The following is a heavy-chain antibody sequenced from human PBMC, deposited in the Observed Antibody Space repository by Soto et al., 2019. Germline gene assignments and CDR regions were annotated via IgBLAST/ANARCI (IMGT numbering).Heavy chain of an antibody. CDR1: GGTFSNYT. CDR2: IIPILGIA. J-gene: IGHJ6*02. Sequence: AASVKVSCKASGGTFSNYTISWVRQAPGQGLEWMGRIIPILGIANYAQKFQGRVTITADKSTSTAYMELSSLRSEDTAVYYCAGVTTVVTPRDYYYGMDVWGQGTTVTVSS. D-gene: IGHD4-17*01. V-gene: IGHV1-69*02. CDR3: AGVTTVVTPRDYYYGMDV.